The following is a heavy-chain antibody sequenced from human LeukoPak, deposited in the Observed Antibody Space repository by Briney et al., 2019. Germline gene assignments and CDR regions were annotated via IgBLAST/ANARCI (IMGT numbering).Heavy chain of an antibody. CDR3: ARGHKVGYYYYFYMDV. CDR2: IYPSGSTT. V-gene: IGHV4-4*07. CDR1: GGSVSSYY. Sequence: SETLSLTCSVSGGSVSSYYWNWFRQPAGKGLEWIGRIYPSGSTTNYNPSLESRVTISVDKSESQFSLKVTSVTAADTAVYFCARGHKVGYYYYFYMDVWGKGTTVTVSS. J-gene: IGHJ6*03.